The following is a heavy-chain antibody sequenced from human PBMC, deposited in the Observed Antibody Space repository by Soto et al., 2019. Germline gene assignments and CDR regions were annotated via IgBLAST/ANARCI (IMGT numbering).Heavy chain of an antibody. CDR3: AKDRDGAAAGPTKFYGMDV. J-gene: IGHJ6*02. CDR2: ISGSGDST. V-gene: IGHV3-23*01. D-gene: IGHD6-13*01. CDR1: GFTFSSYA. Sequence: EVQLLESGGGLVQPGGSLRLSCAASGFTFSSYAMSWVRQAPGKGLEWVSVISGSGDSTYYADSVRGRFTISRDTSKTALYLQMNSLRAEDTAVYYWAKDRDGAAAGPTKFYGMDVWGQGTTVTVSS.